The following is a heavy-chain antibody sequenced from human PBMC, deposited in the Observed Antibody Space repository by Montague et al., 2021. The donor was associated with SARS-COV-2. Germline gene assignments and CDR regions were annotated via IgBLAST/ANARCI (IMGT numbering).Heavy chain of an antibody. J-gene: IGHJ4*02. CDR2: IYDTGTT. Sequence: SETLSLTRTVSGGSIIRFFWTWIRQTPGKGLEWIGDIYDTGTTKYNPSLKSRITISVDTSKNQFSLNLNSVTAEDTAVYYCARGGDFGYGFDYWGQGTLVAVSS. D-gene: IGHD4/OR15-4a*01. CDR3: ARGGDFGYGFDY. V-gene: IGHV4-59*01. CDR1: GGSIIRFF.